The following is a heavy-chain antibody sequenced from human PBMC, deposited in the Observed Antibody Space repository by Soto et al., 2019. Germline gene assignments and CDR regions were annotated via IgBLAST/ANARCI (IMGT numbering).Heavy chain of an antibody. CDR3: ARAVAVAADFDY. D-gene: IGHD6-19*01. CDR2: INAGNGNT. J-gene: IGHJ4*02. V-gene: IGHV1-3*05. Sequence: QVHLVQSGAGEKKPGASVKVSCKVSGYTFTGYAMHWVRQAPEQRLEWMGWINAGNGNTKYSQKFQGRVTITRDTSASTAYMELSSLRSEDTAVYYCARAVAVAADFDYWGQGTLVTVSS. CDR1: GYTFTGYA.